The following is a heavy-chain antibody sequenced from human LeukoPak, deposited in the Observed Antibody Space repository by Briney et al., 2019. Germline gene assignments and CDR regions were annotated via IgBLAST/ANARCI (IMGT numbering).Heavy chain of an antibody. CDR2: IIPILGIA. CDR1: GGTFSSYA. J-gene: IGHJ4*02. CDR3: ARDSHAATVIMPAGY. V-gene: IGHV1-69*04. D-gene: IGHD5-18*01. Sequence: ASVKVSCKASGGTFSSYAISWVRQAPGQGLEWMGRIIPILGIANYAQKFQGRVTITADKSTSTAYMELSSLRSEDTAVYYCARDSHAATVIMPAGYWGQGTLVTVSS.